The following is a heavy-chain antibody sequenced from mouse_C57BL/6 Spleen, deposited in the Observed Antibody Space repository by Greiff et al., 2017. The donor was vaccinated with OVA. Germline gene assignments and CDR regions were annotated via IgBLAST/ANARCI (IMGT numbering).Heavy chain of an antibody. Sequence: QVQLKQPGAELVKPGASVKLSCKASGYTFTSYWMHWVKQRPGRGLEWIGRIDTNSGGNKYNETSKSKATMTRDKPSSAVYVKHSSLASEDSAVDYCERWGNYAMDYWGQRTSVTVAS. CDR1: GYTFTSYW. J-gene: IGHJ4*01. CDR3: ERWGNYAMDY. CDR2: IDTNSGGN. V-gene: IGHV1-72*01.